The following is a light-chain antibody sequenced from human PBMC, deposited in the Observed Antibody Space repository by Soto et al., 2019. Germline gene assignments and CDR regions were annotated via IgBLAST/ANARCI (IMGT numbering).Light chain of an antibody. V-gene: IGKV3-11*01. CDR2: DAS. J-gene: IGKJ3*01. CDR3: QHRNTLPFT. Sequence: DIVLTQSPATLSLSPGERATLSCRASQSINTDLNWYQQTPGQAPRLLIYDASNRATGIPARFSGSGSVTDFTLTIRSLEPEDFAVYYCQHRNTLPFTFGPGNKVDIK. CDR1: QSINTD.